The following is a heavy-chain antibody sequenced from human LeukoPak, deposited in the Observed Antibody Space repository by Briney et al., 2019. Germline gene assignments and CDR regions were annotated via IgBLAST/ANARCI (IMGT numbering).Heavy chain of an antibody. D-gene: IGHD3-22*01. CDR2: ISGSGGST. Sequence: PGGSLRFSCAASGFTFTSYAMSWVRQAPGKGLEWVSAISGSGGSTYYADSVKGRFTISRDNSKNTLYLQMNSLRAEDTAVYYCARVYYYDSSGYFGYWGQGTLVTVSS. CDR3: ARVYYYDSSGYFGY. J-gene: IGHJ4*02. V-gene: IGHV3-23*01. CDR1: GFTFTSYA.